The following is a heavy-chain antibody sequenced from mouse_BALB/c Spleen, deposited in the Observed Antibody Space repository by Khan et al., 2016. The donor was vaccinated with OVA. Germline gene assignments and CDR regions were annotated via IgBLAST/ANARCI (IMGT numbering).Heavy chain of an antibody. CDR3: ARDGSRYNYAMDY. CDR1: GYSITSDYA. D-gene: IGHD2-3*01. J-gene: IGHJ4*01. V-gene: IGHV3-2*02. CDR2: ISSSGST. Sequence: EVKLLESGPGPVKPSQSLSLTCTVTGYSITSDYAWNWIRQFPGNKLEWMGYISSSGSTNYNPALKSRISITRDTSKNQFFLQLNSVTTEDTATYYCARDGSRYNYAMDYWGQGTSVTVSS.